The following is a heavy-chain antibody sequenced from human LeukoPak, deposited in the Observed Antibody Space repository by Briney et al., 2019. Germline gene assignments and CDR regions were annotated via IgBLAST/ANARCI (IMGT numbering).Heavy chain of an antibody. J-gene: IGHJ4*02. CDR2: VNGDGSAT. Sequence: GGSLRLSCAASGFTFSNCWMHWARRAPGKGLVWVSRVNGDGSATNYAGSVKGRFTISRDNAKNTLYLQMNSLRPEDTAVYYCARNHYGSVDYWGQGTLVTASS. CDR1: GFTFSNCW. D-gene: IGHD3-10*01. V-gene: IGHV3-74*01. CDR3: ARNHYGSVDY.